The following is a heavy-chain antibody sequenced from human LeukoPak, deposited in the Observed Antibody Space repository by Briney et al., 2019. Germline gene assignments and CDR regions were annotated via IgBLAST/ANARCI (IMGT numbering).Heavy chain of an antibody. D-gene: IGHD2-2*01. CDR2: IYSGGST. Sequence: GGSLRLSCAASGFTVSSNYMSWVRQAPGKGLEGVSVIYSGGSTYYADSVKGRFTISRDNAKNSLYLQMNSLRVEDTAVYYCARDSPVPAATEGYFDYWGQGTLVTVSS. V-gene: IGHV3-53*01. CDR1: GFTVSSNY. J-gene: IGHJ4*02. CDR3: ARDSPVPAATEGYFDY.